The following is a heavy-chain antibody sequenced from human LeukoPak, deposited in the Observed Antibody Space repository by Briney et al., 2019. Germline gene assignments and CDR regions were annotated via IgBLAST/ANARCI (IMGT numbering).Heavy chain of an antibody. CDR1: GGSISSYY. V-gene: IGHV4-59*08. J-gene: IGHJ3*02. CDR3: ARGYSGSQGAFDI. D-gene: IGHD1-26*01. Sequence: KASETLSLTCTVSGGSISSYYWSWIRQPPGKGLEWIGYIYYSGSTNYNPSLKSRVTISVDTSKNQFSLKLSSVTAADTAVYYCARGYSGSQGAFDIWGQGTMVTVSS. CDR2: IYYSGST.